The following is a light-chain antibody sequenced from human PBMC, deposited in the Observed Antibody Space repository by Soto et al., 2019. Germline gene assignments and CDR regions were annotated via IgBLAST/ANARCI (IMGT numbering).Light chain of an antibody. CDR2: AAS. CDR1: QSISNY. CDR3: QQANSFPRT. V-gene: IGKV1-39*01. Sequence: DIQMTQSPSSLSASVGDRVTITCRASQSISNYLNWYQHKAGKAPKLLIYAASSLQSGVPSRFSGSGSGTDFTLTISSLQPEDFATYYCQQANSFPRTFGQGTKVDIK. J-gene: IGKJ1*01.